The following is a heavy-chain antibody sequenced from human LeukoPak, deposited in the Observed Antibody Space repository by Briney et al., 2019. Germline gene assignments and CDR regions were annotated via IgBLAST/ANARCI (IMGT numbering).Heavy chain of an antibody. CDR3: AKSRGITANAFDI. CDR1: GFTFYDYA. Sequence: GGSLRLSCAASGFTFYDYAMHWVRQAPGKGLEWVSGISWNSGSIGYADSVKGRFTISRDNAKNSLYLQMNSLRAEDMALYYCAKSRGITANAFDIWGQGTMVTVSS. D-gene: IGHD1-14*01. CDR2: ISWNSGSI. V-gene: IGHV3-9*03. J-gene: IGHJ3*02.